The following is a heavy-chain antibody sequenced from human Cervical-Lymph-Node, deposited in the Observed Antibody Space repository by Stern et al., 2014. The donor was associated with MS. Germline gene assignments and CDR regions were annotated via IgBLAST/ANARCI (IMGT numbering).Heavy chain of an antibody. CDR1: GFSLSTSGVG. V-gene: IGHV2-5*02. D-gene: IGHD3-9*01. Sequence: ESGPTLVKPTQTLTLTCTFSGFSLSTSGVGVGWIRQPPGKALEWLALLYWDDDKHYSPSRKIRLTITKDTSKNQVVLTMTNMDPVDTATYYCAHSDYDILTGYPYYFDYWGQGTLVTVSS. J-gene: IGHJ4*02. CDR2: LYWDDDK. CDR3: AHSDYDILTGYPYYFDY.